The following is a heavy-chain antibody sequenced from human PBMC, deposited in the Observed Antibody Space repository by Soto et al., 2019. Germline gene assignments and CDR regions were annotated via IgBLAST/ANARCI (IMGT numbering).Heavy chain of an antibody. CDR2: IFSNDEK. J-gene: IGHJ6*02. CDR3: ARIWGPYYYYGMDV. D-gene: IGHD7-27*01. Sequence: QVTLKESGPVLVKPTETLTLTCTVSGFSLSNARMGVSWIRQPPGKALEWLAHIFSNDEKSYSTSLKSRLTTSKDTSKSQVVLTMTNMDPVDTATYYCARIWGPYYYYGMDVWGQGTTVTVS. V-gene: IGHV2-26*01. CDR1: GFSLSNARMG.